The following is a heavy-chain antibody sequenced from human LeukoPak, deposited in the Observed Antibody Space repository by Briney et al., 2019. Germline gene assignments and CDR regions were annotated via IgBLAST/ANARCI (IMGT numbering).Heavy chain of an antibody. CDR2: IKQDGSDK. Sequence: GGSLRLSCAASGFTVSSNYMTWVRQAPGKGLEWVGNIKQDGSDKNYMDSVKGRFTISRDNTKNSVYLQMSSLRAEDTAVYYCAKDSVLAVAGTFPLDYWGQGTLVTVSS. CDR3: AKDSVLAVAGTFPLDY. CDR1: GFTVSSNY. D-gene: IGHD6-19*01. J-gene: IGHJ4*02. V-gene: IGHV3-7*01.